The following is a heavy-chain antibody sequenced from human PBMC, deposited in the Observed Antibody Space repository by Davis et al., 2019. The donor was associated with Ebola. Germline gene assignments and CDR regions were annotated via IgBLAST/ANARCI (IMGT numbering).Heavy chain of an antibody. V-gene: IGHV4-39*07. CDR2: IYYSGST. CDR3: VRGCISTSCYH. CDR1: GGSINTVSYY. Sequence: SETLSLTCSVSGGSINTVSYYWGWIRQPPGKGLEWIGSIYYSGSTYYNPSLKSRVTISVDTSKNQFSLKLSSVTAADTAVYYCVRGCISTSCYHWGQGTLVTVSS. D-gene: IGHD2-2*01. J-gene: IGHJ4*02.